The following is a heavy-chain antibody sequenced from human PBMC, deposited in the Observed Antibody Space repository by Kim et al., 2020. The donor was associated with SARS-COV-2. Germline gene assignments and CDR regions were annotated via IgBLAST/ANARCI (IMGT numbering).Heavy chain of an antibody. V-gene: IGHV4-34*01. CDR2: NHSGTP. CDR3: ARGYSR. Sequence: NHSGTPHYHSSLKSRITISGDTSQNQFSLKLSSVIAADTGVYYCARGYSRWGQGTLVTVSS. J-gene: IGHJ4*02. D-gene: IGHD6-13*01.